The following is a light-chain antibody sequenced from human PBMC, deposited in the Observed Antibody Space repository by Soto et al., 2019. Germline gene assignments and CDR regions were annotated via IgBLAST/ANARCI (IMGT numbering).Light chain of an antibody. J-gene: IGLJ1*01. CDR3: TTYTSSSTLYV. CDR2: EVS. CDR1: SSDIGTYNY. Sequence: QSALTQPASVSGSPGQSITISCTGTSSDIGTYNYVSWYQQHPGKAPKLMLYEVSNRPSGVSNRFFGSKSGNTASLTISGLQAEDEADYFCTTYTSSSTLYVFGTGTKATVL. V-gene: IGLV2-14*01.